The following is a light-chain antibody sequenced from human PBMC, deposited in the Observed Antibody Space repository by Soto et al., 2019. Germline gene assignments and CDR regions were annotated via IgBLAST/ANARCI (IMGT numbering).Light chain of an antibody. CDR2: DDR. V-gene: IGLV3-21*02. CDR3: QVSESSSDDWV. Sequence: SYELTQPPSVSVAPGQTARISCGGNNIGSKSVHWYQQRPGQAPVLVVFDDRDRPSWIPERFSGSNSGNTATLTISRVEPGDEADYYCQVSESSSDDWVFGGGTKLTVL. CDR1: NIGSKS. J-gene: IGLJ3*02.